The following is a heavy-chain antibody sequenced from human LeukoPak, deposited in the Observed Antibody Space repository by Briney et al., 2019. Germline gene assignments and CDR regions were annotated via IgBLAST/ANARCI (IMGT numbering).Heavy chain of an antibody. Sequence: LRLSCAASGFTFSSYAMSWIRQHPGKGLEWIGYIYYSGSTYYNPSLKSRVTISVDTSKNQFSLKLSSVTAADTAVYYCARELGHADYWGQGTLVTVSS. CDR3: ARELGHADY. V-gene: IGHV4-30-4*08. J-gene: IGHJ4*02. CDR2: IYYSGST. D-gene: IGHD4-23*01. CDR1: GFTFSSYA.